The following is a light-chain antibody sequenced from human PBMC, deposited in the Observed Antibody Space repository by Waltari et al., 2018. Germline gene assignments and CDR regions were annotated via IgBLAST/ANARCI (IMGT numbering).Light chain of an antibody. CDR3: CSYAGSSTFYV. Sequence: QSALTQPASVSGSPGQSITIPCTGTSSDVGRYNLASWYQQHPGKAPKLMIYEVSKRPSGVSNRFSGSKSGNTASLTISGLQAEDEADYYCCSYAGSSTFYVFGTGTKVTVL. CDR2: EVS. V-gene: IGLV2-23*02. J-gene: IGLJ1*01. CDR1: SSDVGRYNL.